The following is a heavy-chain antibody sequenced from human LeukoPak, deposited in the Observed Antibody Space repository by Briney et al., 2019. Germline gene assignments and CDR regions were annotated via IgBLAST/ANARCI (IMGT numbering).Heavy chain of an antibody. CDR1: GGSISSSSYY. V-gene: IGHV4-39*01. CDR2: IYYSGST. D-gene: IGHD2-2*02. J-gene: IGHJ5*02. CDR3: ARRPASGYCSSTSCYKNWFDP. Sequence: SETLSLTCTVSGGSISSSSYYWGWIRQPPGKGLEWIGSIYYSGSTYYNPSLKSRVTISVDTSKNQFSLKLSSVTAADTAVYYCARRPASGYCSSTSCYKNWFDPWGQGTLVTVSS.